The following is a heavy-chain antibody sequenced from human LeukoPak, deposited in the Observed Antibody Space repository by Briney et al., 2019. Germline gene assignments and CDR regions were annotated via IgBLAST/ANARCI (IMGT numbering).Heavy chain of an antibody. J-gene: IGHJ1*01. CDR2: IYPSDSDT. V-gene: IGHV5-51*01. CDR1: GYSYTSYW. Sequence: GESLKISCKGSGYSYTSYWSGWVRQMPGKGLEWMGIIYPSDSDTRYSPSFQGQVTISADKSISTAYLQWSSLKASDTAMYYCARQYSNSWSLQYFQHWGQGTLVTVSS. D-gene: IGHD6-13*01. CDR3: ARQYSNSWSLQYFQH.